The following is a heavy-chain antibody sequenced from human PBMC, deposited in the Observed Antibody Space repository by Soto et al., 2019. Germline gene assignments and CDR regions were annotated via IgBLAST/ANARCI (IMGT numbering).Heavy chain of an antibody. CDR3: AGGVWEVRFDP. D-gene: IGHD1-26*01. V-gene: IGHV4-34*01. Sequence: QVQLQQWGAGLLKPSETLSLTCAVYGGSFSGYYWSWIRQPPGKGLEWIGEINHSGSINYNPSLMRRVTISVETSKNQFSLKLSSVTAADKAVYFCAGGVWEVRFDPWGQGTLVTVSS. CDR2: INHSGSI. J-gene: IGHJ5*02. CDR1: GGSFSGYY.